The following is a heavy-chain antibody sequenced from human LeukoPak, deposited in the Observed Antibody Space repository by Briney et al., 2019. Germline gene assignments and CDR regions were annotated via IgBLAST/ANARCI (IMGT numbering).Heavy chain of an antibody. CDR1: GFTFSSYE. D-gene: IGHD6-19*01. CDR3: ARHNGWYDY. J-gene: IGHJ4*02. Sequence: PGGSLRLSCAASGFTFSSYEMNWVRQAPGKGLEWISYICTSDATMYTASVKCRFTISRDTAKNSLYLQMNSLSVEDTAVYYCARHNGWYDYWGQGTLVTVSS. V-gene: IGHV3-48*03. CDR2: ICTSDAT.